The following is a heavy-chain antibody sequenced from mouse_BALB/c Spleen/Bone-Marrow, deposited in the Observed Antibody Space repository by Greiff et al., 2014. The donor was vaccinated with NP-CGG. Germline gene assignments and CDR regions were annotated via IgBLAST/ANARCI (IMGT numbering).Heavy chain of an antibody. CDR1: GFSLTSYG. CDR3: ARNKNDYDGTLAY. Sequence: VQLQQSGPGLVQPSQSLSITCTVSGFSLTSYGVYWVRQSPGKGLEWLGVIWSGGSTDYNAAFISRLSISKDNSKSQVFFKMNSLQADDTAIYYCARNKNDYDGTLAYWGQGTLVTVSA. J-gene: IGHJ3*01. V-gene: IGHV2-4-1*01. D-gene: IGHD2-4*01. CDR2: IWSGGST.